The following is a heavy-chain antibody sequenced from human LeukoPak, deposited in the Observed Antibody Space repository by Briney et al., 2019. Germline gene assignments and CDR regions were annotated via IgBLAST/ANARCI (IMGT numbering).Heavy chain of an antibody. CDR2: IYTSGST. J-gene: IGHJ4*02. D-gene: IGHD3-10*01. Sequence: SETLSLTCTVSGGSISSGSYYWSWIRQPAGKGLEWIGRIYTSGSTNYNPSLKSRVTISVDTSKNQFSLKLSSVTAADTAVYYCARDRGHYYGSGSYSPFDYWGQGTLVTVSS. V-gene: IGHV4-61*02. CDR1: GGSISSGSYY. CDR3: ARDRGHYYGSGSYSPFDY.